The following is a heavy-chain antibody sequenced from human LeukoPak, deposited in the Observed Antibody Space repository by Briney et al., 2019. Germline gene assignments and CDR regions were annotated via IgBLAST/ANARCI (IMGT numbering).Heavy chain of an antibody. J-gene: IGHJ3*02. V-gene: IGHV1-18*01. CDR1: GYTFTSYG. CDR2: ISAYNGNT. CDR3: ATRASNRYNWNYGDAFDI. D-gene: IGHD1-7*01. Sequence: ASVKVSCKASGYTFTSYGISWVRQAPGQGLEWMGWISAYNGNTNYAQKLQGRVTMTTDTSTSTAYMELRSLRSDDTAVYYCATRASNRYNWNYGDAFDISGQGTMVSVST.